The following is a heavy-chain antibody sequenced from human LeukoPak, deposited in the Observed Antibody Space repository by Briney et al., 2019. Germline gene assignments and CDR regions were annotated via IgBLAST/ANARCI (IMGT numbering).Heavy chain of an antibody. CDR3: ARESSGYYYAQHKDFDY. D-gene: IGHD3-22*01. CDR2: IWYDGSNK. Sequence: GGSLRPSCAASGFTFSSYGMRWVRQAPGKGLEWVAVIWYDGSNKYYADSVKGRFTISRDNSKNTLYLQMNSLRAEDTAVYYCARESSGYYYAQHKDFDYWGQGTLVTVSS. J-gene: IGHJ4*02. V-gene: IGHV3-33*01. CDR1: GFTFSSYG.